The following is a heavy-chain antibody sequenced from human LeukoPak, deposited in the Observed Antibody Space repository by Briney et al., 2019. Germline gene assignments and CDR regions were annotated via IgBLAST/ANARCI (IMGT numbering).Heavy chain of an antibody. J-gene: IGHJ4*02. V-gene: IGHV1-69*05. CDR1: GGTFSSYA. CDR2: IIPIFGTA. CDR3: AREVGYYYDSSGYYHFDY. Sequence: SVKVSCKASGGTFSSYAISWVRQVPGQGLEWMGGIIPIFGTANYAQKFQGRVTITTDESTSTAYMELSSLRSEDTAVYYCAREVGYYYDSSGYYHFDYWGQGTLVTVSS. D-gene: IGHD3-22*01.